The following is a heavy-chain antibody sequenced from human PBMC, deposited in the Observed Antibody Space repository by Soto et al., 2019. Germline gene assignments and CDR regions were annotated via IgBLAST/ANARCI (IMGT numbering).Heavy chain of an antibody. V-gene: IGHV3-23*01. CDR2: ISGSGGST. CDR3: AKDHTGDYNVY. J-gene: IGHJ4*02. D-gene: IGHD4-17*01. CDR1: GFTFSSYA. Sequence: EVQLLESGGGLVQPGGSLRLSCAASGFTFSSYAMSWVRQAPGKGLEWVSAISGSGGSTYYADSVKGRFTISRDNSKNTLYLQMNSQRAEDTAAYYCAKDHTGDYNVYWGQGTLVTVSS.